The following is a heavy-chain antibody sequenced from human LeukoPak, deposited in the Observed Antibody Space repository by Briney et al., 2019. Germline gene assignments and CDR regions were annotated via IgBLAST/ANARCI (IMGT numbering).Heavy chain of an antibody. J-gene: IGHJ4*02. CDR2: ISSSSSYI. Sequence: GGSLRLSCAASGFTFSSYEMNWVRQAPGKGLEWVSSISSSSSYIYYADSVKGRFTISRDNAKNSLYLQMNSLRAEDTAVYYCARDLARANFDYWGQGTLVTVSS. CDR3: ARDLARANFDY. CDR1: GFTFSSYE. V-gene: IGHV3-21*01.